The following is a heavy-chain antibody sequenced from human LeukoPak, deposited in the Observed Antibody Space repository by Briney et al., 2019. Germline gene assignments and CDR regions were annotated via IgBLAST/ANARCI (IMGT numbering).Heavy chain of an antibody. Sequence: AAVKVSCKASGGTFSSYAISWVRQAPGQGLGWTGGIIPIFGTANYAQKFQGRVTITADKSTSTAYMELSSLRSEDTAVYYCARDFIAARGGYYYYYYMDVWGKGTTVTVSS. V-gene: IGHV1-69*06. CDR2: IIPIFGTA. J-gene: IGHJ6*03. D-gene: IGHD6-6*01. CDR3: ARDFIAARGGYYYYYYMDV. CDR1: GGTFSSYA.